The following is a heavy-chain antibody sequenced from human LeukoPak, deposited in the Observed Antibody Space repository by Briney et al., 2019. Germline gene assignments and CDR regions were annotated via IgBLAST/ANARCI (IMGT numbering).Heavy chain of an antibody. D-gene: IGHD5-24*01. CDR3: APRNVYKGYFDN. CDR1: GYTFTELA. J-gene: IGHJ4*02. CDR2: FDPEDGER. Sequence: ASVNVSCKVSGYTFTELAMHWVRQAPGKGLEWMGSFDPEDGERIYAQKLQGRLIMTEDTSRDTAYLELSSLRSDDTAVYYCAPRNVYKGYFDNWGQGTLVTVSS. V-gene: IGHV1-24*01.